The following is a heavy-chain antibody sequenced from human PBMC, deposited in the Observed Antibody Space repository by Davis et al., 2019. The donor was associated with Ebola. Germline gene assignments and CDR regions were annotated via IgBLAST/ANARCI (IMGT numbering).Heavy chain of an antibody. Sequence: PGGSLRLSCAASGFTVSSNYMSWVRQAPGKGLEWVSVIYSGGSTYYADSVKGRFTISRDNSKNTLYLQMNSLRAEDTAVYYCAKARAAYYDSSGYCPFDYWGQGTLVTVSS. V-gene: IGHV3-53*01. CDR2: IYSGGST. D-gene: IGHD3-22*01. CDR1: GFTVSSNY. J-gene: IGHJ4*02. CDR3: AKARAAYYDSSGYCPFDY.